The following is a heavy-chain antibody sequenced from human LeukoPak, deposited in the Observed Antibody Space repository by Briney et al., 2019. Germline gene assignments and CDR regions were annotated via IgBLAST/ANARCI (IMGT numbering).Heavy chain of an antibody. J-gene: IGHJ4*02. Sequence: GGSLRPSYAAAGFTFSSYAMSSARQAPGKGLEWVSGISGSTYYADSVRGRFTISRDNSKNTLYLQMNSLRAEDTAVYYCATRTYSSGWYTFDYWGQGTLVTVSS. CDR3: ATRTYSSGWYTFDY. CDR1: GFTFSSYA. CDR2: ISGST. D-gene: IGHD6-19*01. V-gene: IGHV3-23*01.